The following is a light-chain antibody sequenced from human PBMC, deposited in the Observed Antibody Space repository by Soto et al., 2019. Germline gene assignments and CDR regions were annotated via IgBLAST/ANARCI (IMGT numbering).Light chain of an antibody. CDR3: SSFAGISTV. Sequence: QSVLTQPPSASGSPGQSVTISCTGTSSDVGAYNFVSWYQQHPGKAPKLMIYEVSNRPSGVPDRFSGSKSGNTASLTVSGLQAEDEADYYCSSFAGISTVFGTGIKLTVL. J-gene: IGLJ1*01. V-gene: IGLV2-8*01. CDR2: EVS. CDR1: SSDVGAYNF.